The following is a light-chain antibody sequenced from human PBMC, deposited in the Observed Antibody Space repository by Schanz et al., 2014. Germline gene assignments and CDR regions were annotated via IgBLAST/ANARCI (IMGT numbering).Light chain of an antibody. J-gene: IGLJ2*01. V-gene: IGLV2-18*02. Sequence: QSALTQPASVSGSPGQSVTISCTGTSSDVGGYNRVSWYQQPPGTAPKLMIYDVTNRPSGVPDRFSGSKSGTSASLAITGLQAEDEADYYCQSYDSSLSGFVVFGGGTKLTVL. CDR1: SSDVGGYNR. CDR2: DVT. CDR3: QSYDSSLSGFVV.